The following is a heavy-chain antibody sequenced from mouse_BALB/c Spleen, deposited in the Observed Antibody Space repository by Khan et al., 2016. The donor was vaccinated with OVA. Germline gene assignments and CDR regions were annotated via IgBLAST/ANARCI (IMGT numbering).Heavy chain of an antibody. CDR3: ARHEDLYGRGYFDV. D-gene: IGHD2-10*02. CDR1: GYTFTEYI. J-gene: IGHJ1*01. V-gene: IGHV1-62-2*01. Sequence: LEESGAGLVKPGASVKLSCKASGYTFTEYIIHWVKQRSGQGLEWIGWFYPGSGSIKYNEKFKDKATLTADKSSSTVYMELSRLTSEDSAVYFCARHEDLYGRGYFDVWGAGTTVTVSS. CDR2: FYPGSGSI.